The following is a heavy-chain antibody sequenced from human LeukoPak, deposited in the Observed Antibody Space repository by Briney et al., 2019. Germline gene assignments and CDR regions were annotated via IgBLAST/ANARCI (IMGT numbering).Heavy chain of an antibody. Sequence: SETLSLTCTVSGGSISSGDYYWSWIRQPPGKGLEWIGYIYYSGSTYYNPSLKSRVTISVDTSQNQFSLNLSSVTAADTDVYYCARGRFGVKGAFDIWGQGTMVTVSS. D-gene: IGHD3-10*01. CDR3: ARGRFGVKGAFDI. V-gene: IGHV4-30-4*01. CDR2: IYYSGST. J-gene: IGHJ3*02. CDR1: GGSISSGDYY.